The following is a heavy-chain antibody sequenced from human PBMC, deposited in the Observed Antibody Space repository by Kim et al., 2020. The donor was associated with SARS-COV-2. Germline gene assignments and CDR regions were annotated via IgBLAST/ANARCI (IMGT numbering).Heavy chain of an antibody. Sequence: SVKVSCKASGGTFSSYAISWVRQAPGQGLEWMGGIIPIFGTANYAQKFQGRVTITADESTSTAYMELSSLRSEDTAVYYCARDDTTVVTPGDYWGQGTLVTVSS. CDR1: GGTFSSYA. CDR2: IIPIFGTA. V-gene: IGHV1-69*13. D-gene: IGHD4-17*01. J-gene: IGHJ4*02. CDR3: ARDDTTVVTPGDY.